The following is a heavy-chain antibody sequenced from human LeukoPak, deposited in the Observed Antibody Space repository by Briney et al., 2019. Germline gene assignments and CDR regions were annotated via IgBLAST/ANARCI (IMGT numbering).Heavy chain of an antibody. D-gene: IGHD1-1*01. Sequence: KPSETLSLTCTVSGGSISSYYWGWIRQPAGKELEWIGRIYSSGITNYNPSLKSRVTMSVDTSKNQFPLKLRSVTSADTAVYYCARDRDWKYWFDPWGQGTLVTVSS. CDR3: ARDRDWKYWFDP. CDR2: IYSSGIT. CDR1: GGSISSYY. J-gene: IGHJ5*02. V-gene: IGHV4-4*07.